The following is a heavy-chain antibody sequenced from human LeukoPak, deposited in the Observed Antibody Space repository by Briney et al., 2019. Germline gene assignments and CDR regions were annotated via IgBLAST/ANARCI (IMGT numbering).Heavy chain of an antibody. V-gene: IGHV3-66*01. CDR2: IYSGGST. J-gene: IGHJ4*02. Sequence: PGGSLRLSCAASGFTVSSNYMTWVRQAPGKGLEWVSVIYSGGSTNYADSVKGRFTISRDNSKNTLYLQMNSLRAEDTAVYYCVVSDGDWDYYWGQGTLVTVSS. D-gene: IGHD4-17*01. CDR1: GFTVSSNY. CDR3: VVSDGDWDYY.